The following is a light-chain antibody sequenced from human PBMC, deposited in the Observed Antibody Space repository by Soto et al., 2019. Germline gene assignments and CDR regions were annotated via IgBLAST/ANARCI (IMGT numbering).Light chain of an antibody. CDR2: DAS. V-gene: IGKV3-11*01. Sequence: EIVLTQSPATLSVSPGERATLSCRASQSVSNYLAWFQQQPGQAPRLLIYDASNRATGIPARFSGSGSGTDFTLTNNSLEPEDFAVYYCQQRGNWPPFTFGPGTRVDIK. J-gene: IGKJ3*01. CDR3: QQRGNWPPFT. CDR1: QSVSNY.